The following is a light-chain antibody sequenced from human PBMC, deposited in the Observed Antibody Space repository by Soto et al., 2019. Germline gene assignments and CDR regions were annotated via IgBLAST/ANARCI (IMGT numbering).Light chain of an antibody. Sequence: DIHMTQSPSSLSSSVGGRVTSTFRAGEIITSDWNWCREKPGKAPKLLISAASSLQSGVASRFSGSASGTDSPITISRLPHEDFANYYCQQSYSPPRTTFGQGTRLEIK. CDR2: AAS. V-gene: IGKV1-39*01. CDR3: QQSYSPPRTT. J-gene: IGKJ5*01. CDR1: EIITSD.